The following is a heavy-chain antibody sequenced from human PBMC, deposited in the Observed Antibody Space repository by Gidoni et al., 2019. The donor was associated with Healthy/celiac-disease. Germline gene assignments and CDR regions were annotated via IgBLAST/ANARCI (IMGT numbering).Heavy chain of an antibody. CDR2: INPNSGGT. CDR1: GYTFTGYY. Sequence: QVQLVQSGAEVKKPGASVKVSCKASGYTFTGYYMHWVRQAPGQGLEWMGWINPNSGGTNYAQKFQGRVTMTRDTSISTAYMELSRLRSDDTAVYYCARDIVVVVAAPFYYYYGMDVWGQGTTVTVSS. V-gene: IGHV1-2*02. CDR3: ARDIVVVVAAPFYYYYGMDV. J-gene: IGHJ6*02. D-gene: IGHD2-15*01.